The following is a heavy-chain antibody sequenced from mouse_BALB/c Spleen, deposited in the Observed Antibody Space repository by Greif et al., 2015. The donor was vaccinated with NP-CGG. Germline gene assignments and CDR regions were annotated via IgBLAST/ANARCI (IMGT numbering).Heavy chain of an antibody. J-gene: IGHJ4*01. V-gene: IGHV5-4*02. Sequence: EVMLVESGGGLVKPGGSLKLSCAASGFTFSDYYMYWVRQTPEKRLEWVATISDGGSYTYYPDSVKGRFTISRDNAKNNLYLQMSSLKSEDTAMYYCAALPSYAMDYWGQGTSVTVSS. CDR3: AALPSYAMDY. CDR1: GFTFSDYY. D-gene: IGHD2-10*01. CDR2: ISDGGSYT.